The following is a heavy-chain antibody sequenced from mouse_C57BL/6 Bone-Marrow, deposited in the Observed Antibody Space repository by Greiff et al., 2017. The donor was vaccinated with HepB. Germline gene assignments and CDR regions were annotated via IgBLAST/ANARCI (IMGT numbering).Heavy chain of an antibody. V-gene: IGHV2-2*01. CDR2: IWSGGST. CDR1: GFSLTSYG. CDR3: ARDYYGSSYFYWYFDV. Sequence: VQLQQSGPGLVQPSQSLSITCTVSGFSLTSYGVHWVRQSPGKGLEWLGVIWSGGSTDYNAAFISRLSISKDNSKSQVFFKMNSLQADDTAIYYCARDYYGSSYFYWYFDVWGTGTTVTVSS. J-gene: IGHJ1*03. D-gene: IGHD1-1*01.